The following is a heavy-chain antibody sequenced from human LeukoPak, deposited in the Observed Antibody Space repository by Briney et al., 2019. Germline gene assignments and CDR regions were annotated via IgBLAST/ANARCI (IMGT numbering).Heavy chain of an antibody. Sequence: RSGGSLRLSCAASGFTFRNYWMSWVRQAPGKGLEWVANIKEDGSEKYYVDLVKGRFTISRDNAKNSLYLQMNSLRAEDTAVYYCARERLWFGESQSGSFDYWGQGTLVTVSS. CDR1: GFTFRNYW. CDR2: IKEDGSEK. D-gene: IGHD3-10*01. CDR3: ARERLWFGESQSGSFDY. J-gene: IGHJ4*02. V-gene: IGHV3-7*01.